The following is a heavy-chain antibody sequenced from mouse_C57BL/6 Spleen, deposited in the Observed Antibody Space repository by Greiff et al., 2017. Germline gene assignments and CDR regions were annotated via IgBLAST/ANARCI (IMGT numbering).Heavy chain of an antibody. Sequence: EVQGVESGGGLVQPGGSLKLSCAASGSTFSDYYMNWVRQTPEKRLEWVAYISNGGGSTYYPDTVKGRFTISIDNAKNTLYLQMSRLKSEDTAMYYCARGLRQDAIDYWGQGTSVTVSS. V-gene: IGHV5-12*01. D-gene: IGHD2-4*01. CDR3: ARGLRQDAIDY. CDR1: GSTFSDYY. J-gene: IGHJ4*01. CDR2: ISNGGGST.